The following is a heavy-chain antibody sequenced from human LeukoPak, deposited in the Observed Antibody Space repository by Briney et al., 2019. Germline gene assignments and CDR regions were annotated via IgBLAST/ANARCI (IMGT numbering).Heavy chain of an antibody. CDR2: ISGYNDNT. D-gene: IGHD1-7*01. CDR1: GYTFTGFG. CDR3: ARDGTSTDDY. Sequence: ASVKVSCKASGYTFTGFGINWGRQAPGQGLEWMGWISGYNDNTHYAKKFQGRVTLTTDTPTSTAYMELRSLRSDDTAVYYCARDGTSTDDYWDQGTLVTVSS. V-gene: IGHV1-18*01. J-gene: IGHJ4*02.